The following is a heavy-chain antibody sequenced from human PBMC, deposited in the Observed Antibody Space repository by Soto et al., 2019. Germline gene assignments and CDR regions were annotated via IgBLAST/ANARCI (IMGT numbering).Heavy chain of an antibody. CDR3: ARKPYDSSGYYPAFDY. V-gene: IGHV1-3*01. CDR2: INAGNGNT. CDR1: GYTFTSYA. Sequence: QVQLVQSGAEVKKPGASVKVSCKASGYTFTSYAMHWVRQAPGHRLEWMGWINAGNGNTKYSQKFQGRVTITRDTSASTAYMELSSMRSEDTAVYYCARKPYDSSGYYPAFDYWGQGTLVTVSS. D-gene: IGHD3-22*01. J-gene: IGHJ4*02.